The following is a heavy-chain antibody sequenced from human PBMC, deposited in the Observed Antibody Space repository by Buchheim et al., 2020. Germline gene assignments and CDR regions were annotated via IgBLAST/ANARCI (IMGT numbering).Heavy chain of an antibody. V-gene: IGHV3-23*01. Sequence: EVQLLESGGGSVQPGGSLRLSCAASGFSSRSYAMSWVRQAPGTGLEWVSGISSSGGNTYYADSVKGRFTISSDNSKNEPYLQMNSLRAEDTALYYCAKPSSGWTSFDNWSRGTL. CDR3: AKPSSGWTSFDN. CDR2: ISSSGGNT. CDR1: GFSSRSYA. D-gene: IGHD6-19*01. J-gene: IGHJ4*02.